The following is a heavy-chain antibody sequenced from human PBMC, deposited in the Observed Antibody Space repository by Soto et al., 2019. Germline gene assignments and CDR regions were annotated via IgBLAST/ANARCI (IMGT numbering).Heavy chain of an antibody. D-gene: IGHD2-15*01. CDR2: FSGSSGNT. Sequence: EVPLLESGGGLVRPGGSLRLSCAASGFTFSSSIMSWVRQAPGKGLEWVSTFSGSSGNTYYADSVKGRFTISRDNSKNTLYLQMSSLRAEDTAVYYCAKRGHNFFDYWGQGTLVTVSS. V-gene: IGHV3-23*01. CDR3: AKRGHNFFDY. J-gene: IGHJ4*02. CDR1: GFTFSSSI.